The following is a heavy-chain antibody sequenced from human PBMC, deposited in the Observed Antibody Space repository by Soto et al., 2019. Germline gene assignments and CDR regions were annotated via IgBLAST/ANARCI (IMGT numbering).Heavy chain of an antibody. CDR1: GGSISSGDYY. J-gene: IGHJ6*02. CDR3: ARDLVVPAARRGYYYYYGMDV. Sequence: SETLSLTCTVSGGSISSGDYYWSRIRQPPGKGLEWIGYIYYSGSTYCNPSLKSRVTMSVDTSKNQFSLKLSSVTAADTAVYYCARDLVVPAARRGYYYYYGMDVWGQGTTVTVSS. D-gene: IGHD2-2*01. V-gene: IGHV4-30-4*01. CDR2: IYYSGST.